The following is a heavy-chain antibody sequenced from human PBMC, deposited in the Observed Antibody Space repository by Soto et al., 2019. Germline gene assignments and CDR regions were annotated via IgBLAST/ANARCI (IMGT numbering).Heavy chain of an antibody. V-gene: IGHV1-46*01. CDR3: ARGHPGDWNARHYGMDV. CDR1: GYTLTNYH. D-gene: IGHD1-1*01. CDR2: IDPTGATI. J-gene: IGHJ6*02. Sequence: ASVKVSCKASGYTLTNYHMHWVRQAPGQGLEWMGVIDPTGATISDVQKFQGRITVTRDTTTSTVNMELSSLRSEDTAVYYCARGHPGDWNARHYGMDVWGQGTTVTVSS.